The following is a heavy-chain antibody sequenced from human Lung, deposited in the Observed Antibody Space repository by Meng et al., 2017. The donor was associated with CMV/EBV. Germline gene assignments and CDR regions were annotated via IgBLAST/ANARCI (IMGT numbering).Heavy chain of an antibody. CDR1: GYTFTGYN. Sequence: KISXAASGYTFTGYNIHWVRQAPGQGLEWMGWINPHSGDTKYAQKFQGRVTLTTDTSINTAYMEVSRLKSDDTAVFFCARLFHTSLGTNYYYGMDVWGLGXTVTVSS. CDR3: ARLFHTSLGTNYYYGMDV. CDR2: INPHSGDT. J-gene: IGHJ6*02. D-gene: IGHD3-10*01. V-gene: IGHV1-2*02.